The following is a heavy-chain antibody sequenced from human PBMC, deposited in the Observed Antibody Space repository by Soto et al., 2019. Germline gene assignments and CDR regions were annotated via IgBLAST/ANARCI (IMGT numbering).Heavy chain of an antibody. V-gene: IGHV3-15*07. CDR3: TIQPGYYDSSGYLAIDY. J-gene: IGHJ4*02. Sequence: PGGSLRLSSAASGFPFTNGGRTWVRQAPGKGLEWVGRIKSKTDGGTADYAAPVKGRFTISRDDSKNTLYLQMNSLKTEDTAVYYCTIQPGYYDSSGYLAIDYWGQGTLVTVSS. CDR2: IKSKTDGGTA. D-gene: IGHD3-22*01. CDR1: GFPFTNGG.